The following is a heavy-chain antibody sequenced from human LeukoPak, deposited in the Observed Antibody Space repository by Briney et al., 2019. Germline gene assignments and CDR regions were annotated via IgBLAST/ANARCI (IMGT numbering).Heavy chain of an antibody. D-gene: IGHD1-26*01. V-gene: IGHV3-30*02. CDR2: IRYDGSNK. CDR3: AKGQGWEHNYYYYYMDV. CDR1: GFTFSSYG. J-gene: IGHJ6*03. Sequence: GGSLRLSCAASGFTFSSYGMHWVRQAPGKGLEWVAFIRYDGSNKYYADSVKGRFTISRDNSKNTLYLRMNSLRAEDTAVYCCAKGQGWEHNYYYYYMDVSGKGATVTTSS.